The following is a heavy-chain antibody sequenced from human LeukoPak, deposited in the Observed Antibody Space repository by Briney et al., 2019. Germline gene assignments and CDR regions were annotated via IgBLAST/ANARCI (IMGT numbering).Heavy chain of an antibody. D-gene: IGHD3-22*01. CDR2: INHSGST. CDR3: ARGLLASYYYDSSGYYLDAFDI. Sequence: SETLSLTCAVYGGCFSGYYWSWIRQPPGKGLEWIGEINHSGSTNYNPSLKSRVTISVDTSKNQFSLKLSSVTAADTAVYCCARGLLASYYYDSSGYYLDAFDIWGQGTMVTVSS. J-gene: IGHJ3*02. V-gene: IGHV4-34*01. CDR1: GGCFSGYY.